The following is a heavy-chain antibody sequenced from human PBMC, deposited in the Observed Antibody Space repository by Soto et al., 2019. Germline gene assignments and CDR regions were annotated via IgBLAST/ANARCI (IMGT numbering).Heavy chain of an antibody. CDR2: IYYSGST. J-gene: IGHJ3*02. V-gene: IGHV4-59*01. CDR3: ASSGWGSGPLDAFDI. Sequence: SETLSLTCTVSGGSISSYYWSWIRQPPGKGLEWIGYIYYSGSTNYNPSLKSRVTISVDTSKNQFSLKLSSVTAADTAVYYCASSGWGSGPLDAFDIWGQGTMVTVSS. CDR1: GGSISSYY. D-gene: IGHD6-19*01.